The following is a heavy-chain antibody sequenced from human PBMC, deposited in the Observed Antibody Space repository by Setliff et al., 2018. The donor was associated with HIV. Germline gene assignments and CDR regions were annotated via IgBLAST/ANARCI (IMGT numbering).Heavy chain of an antibody. D-gene: IGHD4-17*01. CDR1: GGSISSGGYY. Sequence: PSETLSLTCNVSGGSISSGGYYWNWIRQHPGKGLEWIGYIYHSGSTYYNPSLKSRVTISVDTSKNQFSLKLTSVTAADTAVYYCARSVTFLVDWFDPWGRGTLVTVSS. V-gene: IGHV4-31*03. J-gene: IGHJ5*02. CDR3: ARSVTFLVDWFDP. CDR2: IYHSGST.